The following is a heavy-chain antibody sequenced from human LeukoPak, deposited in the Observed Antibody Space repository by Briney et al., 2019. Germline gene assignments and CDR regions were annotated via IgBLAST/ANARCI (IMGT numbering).Heavy chain of an antibody. D-gene: IGHD6-19*01. Sequence: GRSLRLSCAASGFTFSSYGMHWVRQAPGKGLEWVAVISYDGSNKYYADSVKGRFTISRDNSKNTLYLRMNSLRAEDTAVYYCARDALAVAGPYFDYWGQGTLVTVSS. J-gene: IGHJ4*02. V-gene: IGHV3-30*03. CDR2: ISYDGSNK. CDR3: ARDALAVAGPYFDY. CDR1: GFTFSSYG.